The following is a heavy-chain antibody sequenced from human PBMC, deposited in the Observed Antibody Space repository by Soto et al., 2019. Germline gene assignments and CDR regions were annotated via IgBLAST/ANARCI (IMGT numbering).Heavy chain of an antibody. Sequence: PGWSLRLSCQSSVFKFDNYGMHWVRQAPGKGLEWVAVITYDGSNKYYADSVKGRFTISRDNSTNTLSLHLNTLKPEDTAVYHCAKDRVGGTFYTPLGFWGQGTLVTVSS. CDR1: VFKFDNYG. D-gene: IGHD1-7*01. CDR3: AKDRVGGTFYTPLGF. CDR2: ITYDGSNK. V-gene: IGHV3-30*18. J-gene: IGHJ4*02.